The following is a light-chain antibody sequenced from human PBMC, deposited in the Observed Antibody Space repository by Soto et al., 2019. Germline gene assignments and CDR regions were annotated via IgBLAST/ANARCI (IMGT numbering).Light chain of an antibody. V-gene: IGKV1-6*01. J-gene: IGKJ1*01. CDR2: GTS. CDR3: LQDYSYPRT. CDR1: QAIRTD. Sequence: AIQMTQSPSSLSASVGDRVTITCRASQAIRTDLGWYQQRPGKAPKLLIYGTSNLQSGVPSRFGGSGSGTDFTLTINSLQPEDFATYYCLQDYSYPRTFGQGTKVDIK.